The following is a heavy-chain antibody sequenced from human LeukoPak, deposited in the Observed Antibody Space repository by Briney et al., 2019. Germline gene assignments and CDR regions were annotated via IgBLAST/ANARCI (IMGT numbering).Heavy chain of an antibody. Sequence: PSETLSLTCTVSGGSISSYYWSWIRQPPGKGLEWIGYIYYSGSTNYNPSLKSRVTISVDTSKNQFSLKLSSVTAADTAVYYCARVQGGYDLRYYYGMDVWGQGTTATVSS. CDR2: IYYSGST. V-gene: IGHV4-59*01. J-gene: IGHJ6*02. CDR3: ARVQGGYDLRYYYGMDV. D-gene: IGHD5-12*01. CDR1: GGSISSYY.